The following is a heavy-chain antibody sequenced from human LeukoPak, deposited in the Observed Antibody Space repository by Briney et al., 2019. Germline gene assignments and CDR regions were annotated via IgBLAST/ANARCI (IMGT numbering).Heavy chain of an antibody. CDR1: GGTFSSYA. J-gene: IGHJ4*02. CDR2: IIPIFGTA. V-gene: IGHV1-69*01. Sequence: SVKVSCKASGGTFSSYAISWVRQAPGQGLEWMGGIIPIFGTANYAQKFQGRVTTTADESTSTAYMELSSLRSEDTAVYYCASYLKLGCSSTSCYKYYFDCWGQGTLVTVSS. D-gene: IGHD2-2*02. CDR3: ASYLKLGCSSTSCYKYYFDC.